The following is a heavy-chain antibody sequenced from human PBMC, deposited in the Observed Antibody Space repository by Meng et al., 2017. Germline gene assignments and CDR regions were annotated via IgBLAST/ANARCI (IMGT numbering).Heavy chain of an antibody. Sequence: GQLVRLGVELEKPGSSGKVSCKASGGTFSSYAISWVRQAPGQGLEWMGGIIPIFGTANYAQKFQGRVTITADESTSTAYMELSSLRSEDTAVYYCASNDGTGDRTGGDYWGQGTLVTVSS. V-gene: IGHV1-69*01. CDR2: IIPIFGTA. J-gene: IGHJ4*02. D-gene: IGHD7-27*01. CDR1: GGTFSSYA. CDR3: ASNDGTGDRTGGDY.